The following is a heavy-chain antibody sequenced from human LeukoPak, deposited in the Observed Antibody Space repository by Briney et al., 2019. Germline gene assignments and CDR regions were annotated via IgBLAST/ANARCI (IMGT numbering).Heavy chain of an antibody. CDR1: GFTFSSYA. J-gene: IGHJ4*02. CDR2: ISGSGGST. D-gene: IGHD3-3*01. Sequence: GGSLRLSCAASGFTFSSYAMSWVRQAPGKGLEWVSAISGSGGSTYYADSVKGRFTISRDNSKNTLYLQMNSLRAEDTAVYYCAKAGDFWSGYYIWDYWGQGTLVTVSS. CDR3: AKAGDFWSGYYIWDY. V-gene: IGHV3-23*01.